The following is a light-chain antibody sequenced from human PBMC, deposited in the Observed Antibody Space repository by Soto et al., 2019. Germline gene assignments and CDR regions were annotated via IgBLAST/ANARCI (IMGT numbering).Light chain of an antibody. CDR1: QYINTR. CDR3: HQRQSWPRT. CDR2: QTS. Sequence: EIVLTQSPATLSSFPGDRDTLSCRASQYINTRLAWYQHRPGQAPRLLIYQTSLRAAGIPVRFSASGSGTDFTLTISDVQPEDFALYYCHQRQSWPRTFGQGTKVDI. J-gene: IGKJ1*01. V-gene: IGKV3-11*01.